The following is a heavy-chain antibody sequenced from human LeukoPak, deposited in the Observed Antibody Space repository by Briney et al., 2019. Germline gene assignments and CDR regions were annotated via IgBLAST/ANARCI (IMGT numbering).Heavy chain of an antibody. CDR3: ARDRGERIDY. V-gene: IGHV3-23*01. CDR2: ISGSGGST. D-gene: IGHD2-21*01. J-gene: IGHJ4*02. Sequence: GSLRLSCAASGFTFSSYWMSWVHQAPGKGLEWVSAISGSGGSTYYADSVKGRFTISRDNSKNTLYLQMNSLRAEDTAVYYCARDRGERIDYWGQGTLVTVSS. CDR1: GFTFSSYW.